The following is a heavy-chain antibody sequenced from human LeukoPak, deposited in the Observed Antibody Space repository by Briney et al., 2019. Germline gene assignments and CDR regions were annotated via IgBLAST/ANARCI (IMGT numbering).Heavy chain of an antibody. D-gene: IGHD3-22*01. CDR3: AKERYYYDSSGYYYSYFDY. Sequence: GGSLRLSCAASGFTFSSYGMHWVRQAPGKGLEWVAVIWYDGSNKYYADSVKGRFTISRDNSKNTLYLQMNSLRAEDTAVYYCAKERYYYDSSGYYYSYFDYWGQGTLVTVSS. V-gene: IGHV3-33*06. CDR2: IWYDGSNK. J-gene: IGHJ4*02. CDR1: GFTFSSYG.